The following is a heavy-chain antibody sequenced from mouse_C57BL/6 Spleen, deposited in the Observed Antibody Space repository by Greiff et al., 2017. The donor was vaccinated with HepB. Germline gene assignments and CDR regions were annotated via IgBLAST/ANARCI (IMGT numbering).Heavy chain of an antibody. J-gene: IGHJ2*01. CDR3: ARGHYYGSQYYFDY. Sequence: VKLMESGAELVKPGASVKMSCKASGYTFTTYPIEWMKQNHGKSLEWIGNFHPYNDDTKYNEKFKGKATLTVEKSSSTVYLELSRLTSDDSAVYYCARGHYYGSQYYFDYWGQGTTLTVSS. CDR1: GYTFTTYP. V-gene: IGHV1-47*01. CDR2: FHPYNDDT. D-gene: IGHD1-1*01.